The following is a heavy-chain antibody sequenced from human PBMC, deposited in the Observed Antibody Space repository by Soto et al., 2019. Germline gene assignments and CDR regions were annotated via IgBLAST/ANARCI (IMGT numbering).Heavy chain of an antibody. CDR3: ARGPSYYDFWSGYYP. J-gene: IGHJ5*02. CDR1: GYTFTSYD. CDR2: MNPNSGNT. D-gene: IGHD3-3*01. V-gene: IGHV1-8*01. Sequence: ASVKVSCKASGYTFTSYDINWVRQATGQGLERMGWMNPNSGNTGYAQKFQGRVTMTRNTSISTAYMELSSLRSEDTAVYYCARGPSYYDFWSGYYPWGEGTLVTVSS.